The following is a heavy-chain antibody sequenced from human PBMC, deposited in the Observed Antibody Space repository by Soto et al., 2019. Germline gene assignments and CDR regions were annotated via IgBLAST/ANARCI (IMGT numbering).Heavy chain of an antibody. CDR3: AALRYFDWLDLDP. V-gene: IGHV3-48*03. J-gene: IGHJ5*02. D-gene: IGHD3-9*01. Sequence: GSLRLSCAASGFTFSSYEMNWVRQAPGKGLEWVSYIISSGRTIYSAASVKGRFTTSRDNAKNSLYLQMNSLRAEDTAVYYCAALRYFDWLDLDPWGQGTLVTVSS. CDR1: GFTFSSYE. CDR2: IISSGRTI.